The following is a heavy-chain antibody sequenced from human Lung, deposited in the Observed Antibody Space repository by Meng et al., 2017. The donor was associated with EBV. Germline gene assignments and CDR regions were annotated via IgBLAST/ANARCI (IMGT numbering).Heavy chain of an antibody. CDR1: GGSFSGYY. Sequence: QVQLQQLGAGLLKPSETLSLTCAVYGGSFSGYYWSWIRQPPGKGLEWIGYIYYSGSTYYNPSLKSRVTISVDTSKNQFSLKLSSVTAADTAVYYCAATVNDGYFDYWGQGTLVTVSS. V-gene: IGHV4-34*01. J-gene: IGHJ4*02. D-gene: IGHD4-11*01. CDR2: IYYSGST. CDR3: AATVNDGYFDY.